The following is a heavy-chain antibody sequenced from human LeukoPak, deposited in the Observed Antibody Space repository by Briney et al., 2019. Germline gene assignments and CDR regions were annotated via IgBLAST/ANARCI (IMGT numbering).Heavy chain of an antibody. CDR2: IIPIFGTA. CDR1: GGTFSSYA. D-gene: IGHD3-9*01. Sequence: VASVKVSCKASGGTFSSYAISWVRQAPGQGLEWMGGIIPIFGTANYAQKFQGRVTITADESTGTAYMELSSLRSEDTAVYYCARVDDILTGYYTRLNNDAFNIWGQGTMVTVSS. CDR3: ARVDDILTGYYTRLNNDAFNI. J-gene: IGHJ3*02. V-gene: IGHV1-69*13.